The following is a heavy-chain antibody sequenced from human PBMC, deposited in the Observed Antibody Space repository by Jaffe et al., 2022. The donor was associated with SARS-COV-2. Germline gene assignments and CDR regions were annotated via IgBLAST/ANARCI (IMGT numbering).Heavy chain of an antibody. CDR3: ARGGPVVVTANPDF. V-gene: IGHV3-30-3*01. J-gene: IGHJ4*02. D-gene: IGHD2-21*02. CDR1: GFTFSSFT. CDR2: ISYDGSNK. Sequence: QVQLVESGGGGVQPGRSLRLSCAASGFTFSSFTMHWVRQAPGKGLEWVAVISYDGSNKYYADSVKGRFTISRDNSKNTLFLQMNNLRREDTAVYYCARGGPVVVTANPDFWGQGTLVTVSS.